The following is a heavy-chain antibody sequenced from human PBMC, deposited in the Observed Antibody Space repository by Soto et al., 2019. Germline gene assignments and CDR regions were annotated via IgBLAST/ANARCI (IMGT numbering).Heavy chain of an antibody. CDR1: GFTFSSYG. Sequence: GGSLRLSCAASGFTFSSYGMHWVRQAPGKGLEWVAVIWYVGSNKYYADSVKGRFTISRDNSKNTLYLQMNSLRAEDTAVYYCARDQNYYDSSGLTTFDYWGQGTLVTVSS. J-gene: IGHJ4*02. V-gene: IGHV3-33*01. CDR2: IWYVGSNK. D-gene: IGHD3-22*01. CDR3: ARDQNYYDSSGLTTFDY.